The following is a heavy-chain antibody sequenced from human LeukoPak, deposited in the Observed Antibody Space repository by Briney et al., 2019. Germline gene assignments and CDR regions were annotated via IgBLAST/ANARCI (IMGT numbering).Heavy chain of an antibody. CDR2: IRYDGTKT. D-gene: IGHD1-26*01. J-gene: IGHJ3*02. V-gene: IGHV3-30*02. CDR3: ATGGSLAPAFDI. CDR1: TFTFSDYG. Sequence: GGSLRLSCIGSTFTFSDYGMHWVRQAPGKGLEWVAFIRYDGTKTYYADSAKGRFTISRDNSKNTLYLQMNSLRAEDTAVYYCATGGSLAPAFDIWGQGTMVTVSS.